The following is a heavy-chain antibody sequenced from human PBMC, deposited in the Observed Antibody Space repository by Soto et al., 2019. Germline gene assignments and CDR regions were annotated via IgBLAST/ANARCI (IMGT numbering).Heavy chain of an antibody. D-gene: IGHD6-19*01. V-gene: IGHV3-11*06. J-gene: IGHJ4*02. CDR3: ARAEYRSGWYPDY. CDR1: GFTFSDYY. Sequence: PVGSLRLSCASSGFTFSDYYMSWIRHAPGKGLEWVSYISSSSSYTNYADSVKGRFTISRDNAKNSLYLQMNSLRAEDTAVYYCARAEYRSGWYPDYGGQGTLVTVS. CDR2: ISSSSSYT.